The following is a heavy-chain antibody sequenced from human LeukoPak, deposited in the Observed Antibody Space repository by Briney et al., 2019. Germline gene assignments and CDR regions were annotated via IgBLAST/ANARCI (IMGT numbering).Heavy chain of an antibody. Sequence: SETLSLTCTVSGGSISSSAYHWGWIRQPPGKGLEWIGSIHIGGSTYYNPSLKSRVTISVDTSKNRFSLKLSSVTAADTAVYYCARETSQKGAHYMDVWGKGTTVTISS. J-gene: IGHJ6*03. V-gene: IGHV4-39*07. CDR2: IHIGGST. D-gene: IGHD3-16*01. CDR1: GGSISSSAYH. CDR3: ARETSQKGAHYMDV.